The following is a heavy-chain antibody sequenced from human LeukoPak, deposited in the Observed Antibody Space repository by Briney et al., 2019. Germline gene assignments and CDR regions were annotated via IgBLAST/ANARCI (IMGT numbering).Heavy chain of an antibody. V-gene: IGHV3-13*01. D-gene: IGHD5-12*01. J-gene: IGHJ5*02. CDR1: GFTFSSYD. CDR3: ARARGGSNWFDP. CDR2: IGTAGDT. Sequence: GGSLRLSCAASGFTFSSYDMHWVRQATGKGLERVSAIGTAGDTYYPGSVKGRFTISRENAKNSLYLQMNSLRAGDTAVYYCARARGGSNWFDPWGQGTLVTVSS.